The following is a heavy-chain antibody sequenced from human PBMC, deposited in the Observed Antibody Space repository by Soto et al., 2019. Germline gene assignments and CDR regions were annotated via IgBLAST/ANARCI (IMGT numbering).Heavy chain of an antibody. J-gene: IGHJ4*02. CDR2: ISSSSSYT. Sequence: QVQLVESGGGLVKPGGSLRLACAASGFTFSDYYMSWIRQAPGTGLEGVSYISSSSSYTNYADSVKGRFTISRDNAKNSLYLQMNSLRAEDTAVYYCARDGAPLVGASEALVFDFWGQGTMVTVSS. V-gene: IGHV3-11*06. CDR3: ARDGAPLVGASEALVFDF. CDR1: GFTFSDYY. D-gene: IGHD1-26*01.